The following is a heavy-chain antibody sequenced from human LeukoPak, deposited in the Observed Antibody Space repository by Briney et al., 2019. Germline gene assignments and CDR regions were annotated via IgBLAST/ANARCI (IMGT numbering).Heavy chain of an antibody. V-gene: IGHV3-33*06. Sequence: GGSLRLSCAASGFTFSSYGMHWVRQAPGKGLEWVAVIWYDGSNKYYADSAKGRFTISRDNSKNTLYLQMNSLRAEDTAVYYCAKDQEGYSIRRSFFDYWGQGTLVTVSS. D-gene: IGHD6-13*01. J-gene: IGHJ4*02. CDR2: IWYDGSNK. CDR3: AKDQEGYSIRRSFFDY. CDR1: GFTFSSYG.